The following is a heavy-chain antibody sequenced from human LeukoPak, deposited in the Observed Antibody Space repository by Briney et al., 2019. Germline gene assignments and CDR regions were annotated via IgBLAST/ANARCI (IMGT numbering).Heavy chain of an antibody. CDR3: ARDEGCSGGSCYSGRFDY. J-gene: IGHJ4*02. Sequence: ASVKVSCKASGYTFTSYGISWVRQAPGQGLEWMGWISAYNGNTNYAQKPQGRVTMTTDTSTSTAYMELRSLRSDDTAVYYCARDEGCSGGSCYSGRFDYWGQGTLVTVSS. CDR1: GYTFTSYG. V-gene: IGHV1-18*01. D-gene: IGHD2-15*01. CDR2: ISAYNGNT.